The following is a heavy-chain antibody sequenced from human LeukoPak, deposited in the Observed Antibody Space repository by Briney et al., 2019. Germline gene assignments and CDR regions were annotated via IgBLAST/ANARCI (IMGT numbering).Heavy chain of an antibody. CDR3: ARDDSGPNDAFDI. CDR1: GFTFSSYW. V-gene: IGHV3-74*01. J-gene: IGHJ3*02. CDR2: ITTDGTYT. D-gene: IGHD2-15*01. Sequence: GGSLRLSCAASGFTFSSYWMHWVRQAPGKGLVWVARITTDGTYTSYADLVKGRFTISRDNAKNTLYLQMNSLRAEDTAMYYCARDDSGPNDAFDIWGQGTMVTVSP.